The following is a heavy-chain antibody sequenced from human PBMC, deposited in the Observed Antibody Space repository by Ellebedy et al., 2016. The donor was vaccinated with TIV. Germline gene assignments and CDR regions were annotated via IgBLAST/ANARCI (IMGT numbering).Heavy chain of an antibody. D-gene: IGHD6-19*01. CDR2: ISGGGSST. J-gene: IGHJ5*02. Sequence: GESLKISCAASGFTFSSLAMNWLRQAPGKGLEWVSGISGGGSSTNYADSVKGRFTISRDNSKNTLYLQMESLRAEDTALYYCAKDRGSGWYENWFDPWGQGTLVTVSS. V-gene: IGHV3-23*01. CDR3: AKDRGSGWYENWFDP. CDR1: GFTFSSLA.